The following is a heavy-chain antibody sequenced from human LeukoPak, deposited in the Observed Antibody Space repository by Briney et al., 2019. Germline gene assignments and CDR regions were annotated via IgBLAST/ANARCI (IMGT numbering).Heavy chain of an antibody. D-gene: IGHD2-2*01. J-gene: IGHJ5*02. CDR2: INAGNGNT. CDR3: ARGVVVVPAAPYNWFDP. Sequence: ASVKVSCKASGYTFTSYAMHRVRQAPGQRLEWMGWINAGNGNTKYSQKFQGRVTITRDTSASTAYMELSSLRSEDTAVYYCARGVVVVPAAPYNWFDPWGQGTLVTVSS. CDR1: GYTFTSYA. V-gene: IGHV1-3*01.